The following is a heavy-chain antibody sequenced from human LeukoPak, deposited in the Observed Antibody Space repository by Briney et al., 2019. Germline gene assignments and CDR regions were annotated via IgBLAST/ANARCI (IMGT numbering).Heavy chain of an antibody. D-gene: IGHD1-1*01. V-gene: IGHV1-18*01. Sequence: ASVKVSCKASGYTFTSYGISWVRQAPGQGLEWMGWISAYNGNTNYAQKLQGRVTMTTDTSTSTAYMELRSLRSDDTAVYYCAGDRRYNWNDGGRYFDYWGQGTLVTVSS. CDR2: ISAYNGNT. CDR3: AGDRRYNWNDGGRYFDY. CDR1: GYTFTSYG. J-gene: IGHJ4*02.